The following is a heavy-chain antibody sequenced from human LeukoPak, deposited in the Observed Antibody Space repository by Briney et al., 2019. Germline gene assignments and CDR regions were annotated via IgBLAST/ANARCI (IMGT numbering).Heavy chain of an antibody. CDR1: GYGFSNYW. Sequence: GESLKISCKASGYGFSNYWIGWVRQLPGKGLEWMGFIYPTDSTNRYSPSFQGQVTISADKSISTAYLQWSSLKASDTAIYYCARRYYHSSEFDPWGQGTLVTVSS. J-gene: IGHJ5*02. D-gene: IGHD3-22*01. CDR3: ARRYYHSSEFDP. CDR2: IYPTDSTN. V-gene: IGHV5-51*01.